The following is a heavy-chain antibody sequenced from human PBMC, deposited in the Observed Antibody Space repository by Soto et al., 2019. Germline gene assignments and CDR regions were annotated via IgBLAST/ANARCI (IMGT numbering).Heavy chain of an antibody. CDR2: IKEDGSEK. J-gene: IGHJ6*02. CDR3: ARASHWSSGYYHYYYAMDV. V-gene: IGHV3-7*01. CDR1: GSTFSVYS. D-gene: IGHD3-22*01. Sequence: GGSLRLSCAASGSTFSVYSMTWVRQAPGKGLEWVANIKEDGSEKYYVDSVKGRFTISRDNAKNPLYLRMNSLRAEDTAVYYCARASHWSSGYYHYYYAMDVWGQGTTVTVSS.